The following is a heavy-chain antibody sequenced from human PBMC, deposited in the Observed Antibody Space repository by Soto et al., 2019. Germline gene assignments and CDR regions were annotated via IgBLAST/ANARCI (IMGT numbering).Heavy chain of an antibody. J-gene: IGHJ6*03. Sequence: GASVKVSCKASGDTFTSYGISWVRQAPGQGLEWMGWISAYNGNTNYAQKLQGRVTMTTDTSTSTAYMELRSLRSDDTAVYYCARLRFGDSRYYYYSYMAVWGKGTTVTVSS. D-gene: IGHD3-10*01. CDR3: ARLRFGDSRYYYYSYMAV. V-gene: IGHV1-18*01. CDR1: GDTFTSYG. CDR2: ISAYNGNT.